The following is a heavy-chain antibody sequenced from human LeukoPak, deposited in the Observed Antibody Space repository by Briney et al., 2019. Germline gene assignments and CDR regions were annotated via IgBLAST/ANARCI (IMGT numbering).Heavy chain of an antibody. D-gene: IGHD2-15*01. Sequence: SETLSLTCTVSGGSISSGSYYWSWIRQPAGKGLEWIGRIYTSWSTNYNPSLKSRVTISVDTSKNQFSLKLSSVTAADTAVYYCARGLVVVAATYDYWGQGTLVTVSS. V-gene: IGHV4-61*02. J-gene: IGHJ4*02. CDR2: IYTSWST. CDR3: ARGLVVVAATYDY. CDR1: GGSISSGSYY.